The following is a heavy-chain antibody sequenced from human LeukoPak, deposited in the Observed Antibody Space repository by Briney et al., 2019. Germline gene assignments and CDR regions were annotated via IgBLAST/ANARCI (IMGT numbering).Heavy chain of an antibody. Sequence: SETLSLTCTVSGGSIISYYWSWIRQPAGKGLEWIGRIYTSGSTNYNPSLKSRVTISVDTSKNQFSLKLSSVTAADTAVYYCARDSPEADSQKIWGQGTLVTVSS. J-gene: IGHJ4*02. CDR2: IYTSGST. CDR1: GGSIISYY. D-gene: IGHD6-13*01. V-gene: IGHV4-4*07. CDR3: ARDSPEADSQKI.